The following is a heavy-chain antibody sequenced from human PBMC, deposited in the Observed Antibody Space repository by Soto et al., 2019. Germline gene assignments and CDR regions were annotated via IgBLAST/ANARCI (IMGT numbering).Heavy chain of an antibody. J-gene: IGHJ6*02. Sequence: GGSLRLSCAVSGFDASVNFMTWVRQAPGKGLEWVSSINNAFNTFYADSVTGRFTISRDNSKNTLYLQMNSLRVEDTAMYYCVRENYYYGMDVWGQGTAVTV. CDR3: VRENYYYGMDV. CDR1: GFDASVNF. V-gene: IGHV3-66*01. CDR2: INNAFNT.